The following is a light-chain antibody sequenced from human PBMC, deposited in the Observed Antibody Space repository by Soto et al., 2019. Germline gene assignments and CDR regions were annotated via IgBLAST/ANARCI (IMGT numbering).Light chain of an antibody. Sequence: AIRMTQSPSSFSASTGARVTITCRASQGISSYLAWYQQKPGKAPKLLIYAASTLQSGVPSRFSGSGSGTDFTLTISCLQSEDFATYYWQQYYSYPHTFGQGTKLEIK. V-gene: IGKV1-8*01. J-gene: IGKJ2*01. CDR1: QGISSY. CDR2: AAS. CDR3: QQYYSYPHT.